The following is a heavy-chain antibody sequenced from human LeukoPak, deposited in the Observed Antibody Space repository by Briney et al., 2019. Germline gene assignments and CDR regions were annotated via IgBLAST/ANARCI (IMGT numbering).Heavy chain of an antibody. D-gene: IGHD3-22*01. V-gene: IGHV3-9*01. J-gene: IGHJ4*02. CDR1: GFTFDDYA. Sequence: GRSLRLSCAASGFTFDDYAMHWVRQAPGKGLEWVSGISWNSGSIGYADSVKGRFTISRDNAKNSLYLQMNSLRAEDTALYYCAKGRYYYDSSGYYGDDYWGQGTLVTVSS. CDR2: ISWNSGSI. CDR3: AKGRYYYDSSGYYGDDY.